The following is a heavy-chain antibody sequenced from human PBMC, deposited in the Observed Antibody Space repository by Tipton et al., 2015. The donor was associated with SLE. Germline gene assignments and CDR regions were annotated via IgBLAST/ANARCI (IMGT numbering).Heavy chain of an antibody. Sequence: TLSLTCTVSGGSISSSSYYWGWIRQPPGKGLEWIGSIYYTGSTYYNPSLKSRVTISVDTSKNQFSLNLSSVTAADTAVYYCARRNRIFGVVTAFDIWGQGTMVTVSS. CDR2: IYYTGST. J-gene: IGHJ3*02. D-gene: IGHD3-3*02. CDR3: ARRNRIFGVVTAFDI. V-gene: IGHV4-39*07. CDR1: GGSISSSSYY.